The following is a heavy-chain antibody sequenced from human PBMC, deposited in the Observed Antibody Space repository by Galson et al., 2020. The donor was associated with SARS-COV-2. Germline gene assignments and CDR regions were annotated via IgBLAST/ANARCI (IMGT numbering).Heavy chain of an antibody. Sequence: GESLKISCAASGFTFSSYWMSWVRQAPGKGLEWVANIKQDGSEKYYVDSVKGRFTISRDNAKNSLYLQMNSLRAEDTAVYYCARDGQQQLVRPLDYWGQGTLVTVSS. D-gene: IGHD6-13*01. CDR1: GFTFSSYW. V-gene: IGHV3-7*01. CDR3: ARDGQQQLVRPLDY. CDR2: IKQDGSEK. J-gene: IGHJ4*02.